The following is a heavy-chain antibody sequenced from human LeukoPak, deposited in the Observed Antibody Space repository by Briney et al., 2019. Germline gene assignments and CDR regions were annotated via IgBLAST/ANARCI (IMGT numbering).Heavy chain of an antibody. CDR2: ISYDGSNK. CDR3: ARHGPVGADAPFDI. V-gene: IGHV3-30-3*01. J-gene: IGHJ3*02. Sequence: GGSLRLSCAASGFTFSSYAMHWARQAPGKGLEWVAVISYDGSNKYYADSVKGRFTISRDNSKNTLYLQMNSLRAEDTAVYYCARHGPVGADAPFDIWGQGTMVTVSS. D-gene: IGHD1-26*01. CDR1: GFTFSSYA.